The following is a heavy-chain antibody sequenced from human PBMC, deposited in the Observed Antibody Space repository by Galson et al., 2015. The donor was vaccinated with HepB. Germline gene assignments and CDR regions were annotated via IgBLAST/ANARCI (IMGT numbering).Heavy chain of an antibody. CDR2: ITSSNTYM. Sequence: SLRLSCAASGFTFTTYAMNWVRQAPGKGLEWVSSITSSNTYMYYVDSLKGRFTISRDNAKNSLYLQMNSLRAEDTAVYYCARVGGNYYDGRGYFDYWGQGTLVTVSS. V-gene: IGHV3-21*01. D-gene: IGHD3-22*01. CDR3: ARVGGNYYDGRGYFDY. CDR1: GFTFTTYA. J-gene: IGHJ4*02.